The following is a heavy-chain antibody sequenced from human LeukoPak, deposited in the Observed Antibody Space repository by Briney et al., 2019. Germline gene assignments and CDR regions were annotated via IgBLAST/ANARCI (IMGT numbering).Heavy chain of an antibody. CDR3: ARGVYDSSGYHFDY. J-gene: IGHJ4*02. CDR1: GGTFSSYA. D-gene: IGHD3-22*01. CDR2: IIPIFGTA. V-gene: IGHV1-69*06. Sequence: AASVKVSWKASGGTFSSYAISWVRQAPGQGPGLVGGIIPIFGTANYAQKFQGRVTITADKSTSTAYMELSSLGSEDTAVYYCARGVYDSSGYHFDYWGQGTLVTVSS.